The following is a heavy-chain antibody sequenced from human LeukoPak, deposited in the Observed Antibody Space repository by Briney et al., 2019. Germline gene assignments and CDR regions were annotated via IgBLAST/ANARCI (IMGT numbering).Heavy chain of an antibody. V-gene: IGHV4-61*02. J-gene: IGHJ5*02. CDR1: GGSISSGSYY. D-gene: IGHD6-19*01. CDR2: IYTSGST. CDR3: AQGGSSGPRGFDP. Sequence: PSQTLSLTCTVSGGSISSGSYYWSWIRQPAGKGLEWIGRIYTSGSTNYNPSLKSRVTISVDTSKNQFSLKLSSVTAADTAVYYCAQGGSSGPRGFDPWGQGTLVTVSS.